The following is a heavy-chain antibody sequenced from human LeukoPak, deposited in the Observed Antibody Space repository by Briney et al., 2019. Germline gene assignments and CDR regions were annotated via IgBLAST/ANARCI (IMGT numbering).Heavy chain of an antibody. D-gene: IGHD3-10*01. CDR3: ARDSRPFGELSP. CDR2: IYHSGST. J-gene: IGHJ5*02. Sequence: PSQTLSLTCAVSGGSISSGGYSWSWIRQPPGKGLEWIGYIYHSGSTYYNPSLKSRVTISADRSKNQFSLKLSSVTAADTAVYYCARDSRPFGELSPWGQGTLVTVSS. V-gene: IGHV4-30-2*01. CDR1: GGSISSGGYS.